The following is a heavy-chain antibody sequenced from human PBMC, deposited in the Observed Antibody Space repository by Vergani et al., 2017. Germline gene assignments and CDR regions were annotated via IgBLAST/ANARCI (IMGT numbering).Heavy chain of an antibody. J-gene: IGHJ4*02. Sequence: QVQLVQSGAEVKKPGASVKVSCKASGYTFTSYAMHWVRQAPGQRLEWMGWINAGNGNTKYSQKFQGRVTITRDTSASTAYVELSSLRSEDTAVYYCARGLGAAAGLAFDYWGQGTLVTVSS. CDR3: ARGLGAAAGLAFDY. V-gene: IGHV1-3*01. CDR1: GYTFTSYA. D-gene: IGHD6-13*01. CDR2: INAGNGNT.